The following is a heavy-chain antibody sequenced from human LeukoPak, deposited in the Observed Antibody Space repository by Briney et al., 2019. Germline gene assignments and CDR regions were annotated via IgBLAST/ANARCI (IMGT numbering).Heavy chain of an antibody. J-gene: IGHJ4*02. CDR1: GFTFTSSV. Sequence: SVKVSCKASGFTFTSSVMQWVRQARGQRLEWIGWIVVGSGNTNYAQKFRERVSITRDMSTSTAYMELSSLRSEDTAVYYCAAGAHYSSSFYWGQGTLVTVSS. CDR3: AAGAHYSSSFY. D-gene: IGHD6-13*01. V-gene: IGHV1-58*02. CDR2: IVVGSGNT.